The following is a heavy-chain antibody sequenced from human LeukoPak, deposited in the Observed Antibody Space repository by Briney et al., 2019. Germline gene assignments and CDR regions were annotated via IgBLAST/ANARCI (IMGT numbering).Heavy chain of an antibody. J-gene: IGHJ4*02. V-gene: IGHV4-59*01. D-gene: IGHD5-18*01. CDR2: TQHSGAT. Sequence: ASETLSLTCSVSGVSITSNYWSWIRQPPGKGREWVGYTQHSGATSYNPSLKSRSTMSLDTSNNQSSLKLSSVSAADTAVYYCARSSGHSYGDFDYWGQGNLVTVSS. CDR3: ARSSGHSYGDFDY. CDR1: GVSITSNY.